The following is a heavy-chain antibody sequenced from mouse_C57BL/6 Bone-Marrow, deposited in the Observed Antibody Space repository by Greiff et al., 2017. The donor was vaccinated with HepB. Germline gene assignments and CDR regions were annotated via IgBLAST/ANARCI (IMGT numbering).Heavy chain of an antibody. CDR3: ARQGGGSSYFDV. CDR1: GFTFSDYY. CDR2: ISNGGGST. Sequence: VQLKQSGGGLVQPGGSLKLSCAASGFTFSDYYMYWVRQTPEKRLEWVAYISNGGGSTYYPDTVKGRFTISRDNAKNTLYLQMSRLKSEDTAMYYCARQGGGSSYFDVWGTGTTVTVSS. V-gene: IGHV5-12*01. D-gene: IGHD1-1*01. J-gene: IGHJ1*03.